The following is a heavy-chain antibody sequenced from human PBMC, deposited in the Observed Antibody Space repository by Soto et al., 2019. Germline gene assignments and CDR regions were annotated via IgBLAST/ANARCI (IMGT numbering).Heavy chain of an antibody. V-gene: IGHV3-21*01. J-gene: IGHJ3*02. CDR1: AFTFSYYT. CDR3: ARGGLEPWDAFDI. D-gene: IGHD1-1*01. Sequence: EVQLVESGGGLVKPGGSLRLSCAASAFTFSYYTMNWVRQAPGRGLEWVSSISSSSSYIYYGDSVKGRITISRDNAKNSLYLQMNNLRAEDTAVYYCARGGLEPWDAFDIWGQGTMVTVSS. CDR2: ISSSSSYI.